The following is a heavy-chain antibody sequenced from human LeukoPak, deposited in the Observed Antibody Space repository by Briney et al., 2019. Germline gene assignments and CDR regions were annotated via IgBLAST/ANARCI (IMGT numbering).Heavy chain of an antibody. D-gene: IGHD1-7*01. CDR3: ARAGSFWHYVY. J-gene: IGHJ4*02. Sequence: GGSLRLSCAASGFTFSGFWMSWVRQTPGKGLEWVANIKQDGSEKCYVDSVKGRFTISRDNAKNSLSLQMNSLRVEDTAVYYCARAGSFWHYVYWGQGTLVTVSS. CDR2: IKQDGSEK. V-gene: IGHV3-7*01. CDR1: GFTFSGFW.